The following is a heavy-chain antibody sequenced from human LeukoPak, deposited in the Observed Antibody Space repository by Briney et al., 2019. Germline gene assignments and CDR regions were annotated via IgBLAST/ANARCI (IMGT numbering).Heavy chain of an antibody. CDR2: IIPIFGTA. D-gene: IGHD6-19*01. Sequence: SVKVSCKASGGTFSSYAISWVRQAPGQGLEWMGGIIPIFGTANYAQQFQGRVTITTDESTSTAYMELSSLRFEDTAVYYCAREASSGRSLKGNFDYWGQGTLVTVSS. V-gene: IGHV1-69*05. CDR1: GGTFSSYA. J-gene: IGHJ4*02. CDR3: AREASSGRSLKGNFDY.